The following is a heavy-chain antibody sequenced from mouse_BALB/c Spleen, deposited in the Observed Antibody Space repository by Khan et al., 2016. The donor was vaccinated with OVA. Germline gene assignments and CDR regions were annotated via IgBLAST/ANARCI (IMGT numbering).Heavy chain of an antibody. CDR2: INTYTGEP. J-gene: IGHJ4*01. Sequence: QIQLVQSGPELKKPGETVKISCKASGYTFTNYGMNWVKQAPGKGLKWMGFINTYTGEPTYADDFKGRFAFSLENSASTAYLQLNNPKNEDTSTYCCARVGYSGTMDYWGQGTSVTVSS. D-gene: IGHD2-14*01. CDR1: GYTFTNYG. V-gene: IGHV9-3-1*01. CDR3: ARVGYSGTMDY.